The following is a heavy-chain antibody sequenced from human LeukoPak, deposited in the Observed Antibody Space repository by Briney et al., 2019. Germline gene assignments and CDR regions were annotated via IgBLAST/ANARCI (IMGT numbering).Heavy chain of an antibody. V-gene: IGHV4-59*01. CDR1: GGSISSYY. J-gene: IGHJ4*02. Sequence: SETLSLTCTVSGGSISSYYWSWIRQPPGKGLEWIGYIYYSGSTNYNPSLKSRVTISVDTSKNQFSLKLSSVTAADTAVYYCATPMRDSSSWRYYFDYWGQGTLVTVSS. D-gene: IGHD6-13*01. CDR2: IYYSGST. CDR3: ATPMRDSSSWRYYFDY.